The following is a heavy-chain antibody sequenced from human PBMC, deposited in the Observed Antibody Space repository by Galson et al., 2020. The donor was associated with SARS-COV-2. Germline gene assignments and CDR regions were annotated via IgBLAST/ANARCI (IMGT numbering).Heavy chain of an antibody. CDR2: IYYSGST. D-gene: IGHD3-22*01. J-gene: IGHJ2*01. Sequence: ASETLSLTCTVSGGSISSSSYYWGWIRQPPGKGLEWIGSIYYSGSTYYNLSLKSRVTISVDTSKNQFSLKLSSVTAADTAMYYCARVRAPSITMIVVVINWYFDLWGRGTLVTVSS. CDR1: GGSISSSSYY. V-gene: IGHV4-39*07. CDR3: ARVRAPSITMIVVVINWYFDL.